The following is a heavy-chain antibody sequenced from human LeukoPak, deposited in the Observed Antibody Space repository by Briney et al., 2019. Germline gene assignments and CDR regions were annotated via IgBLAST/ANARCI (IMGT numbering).Heavy chain of an antibody. CDR2: ISYDRSNK. Sequence: PGMSLRLSCAASGFTFSTYAMHWVRQAPGKGLEWVAVISYDRSNKYYADSVKGRFTISRDNSKNTLYLQMNSLRAEDTAVYYCAKLTMVRGVMGIYYFDYWGQGTLVTVSS. D-gene: IGHD3-10*01. CDR1: GFTFSTYA. CDR3: AKLTMVRGVMGIYYFDY. V-gene: IGHV3-30-3*01. J-gene: IGHJ4*02.